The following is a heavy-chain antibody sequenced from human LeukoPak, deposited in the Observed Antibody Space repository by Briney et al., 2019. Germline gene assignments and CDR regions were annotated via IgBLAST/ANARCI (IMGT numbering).Heavy chain of an antibody. CDR3: ARAPRLRVTLVRLIHAAFDM. CDR1: GGSVGSFSIYY. V-gene: IGHV4-39*02. CDR2: LYYVGNT. Sequence: RPSETLSLTCSVSGGSVGSFSIYYWSWVRQPAGKGLEWIGSLYYVGNTFLNPSLASRVTITVDKSKNQFSLKLRSPTAADTAVYYCARAPRLRVTLVRLIHAAFDMWGQGTMVTVSS. J-gene: IGHJ3*02. D-gene: IGHD3-10*01.